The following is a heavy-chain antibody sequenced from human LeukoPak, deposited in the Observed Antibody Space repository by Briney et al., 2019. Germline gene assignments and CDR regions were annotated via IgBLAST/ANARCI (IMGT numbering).Heavy chain of an antibody. Sequence: ESLNIPCKGPGYSFTSFWIGWVRQVPGKGLEWMGIIYSGVSDTRYSPSLQGQVTISADKPISTAYLQWSSLKASDTAMYYCARQEVLSAAGKRWFDPWGQGTLVTVSS. J-gene: IGHJ5*02. V-gene: IGHV5-51*01. D-gene: IGHD6-13*01. CDR1: GYSFTSFW. CDR2: IYSGVSDT. CDR3: ARQEVLSAAGKRWFDP.